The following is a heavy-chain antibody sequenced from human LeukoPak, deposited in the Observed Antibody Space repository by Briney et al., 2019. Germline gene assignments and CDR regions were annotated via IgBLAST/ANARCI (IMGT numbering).Heavy chain of an antibody. CDR2: IYSGGST. D-gene: IGHD6-13*01. V-gene: IGHV3-53*01. CDR1: GFTVSSNY. J-gene: IGHJ4*02. CDR3: AKDSRIPAGGTEPSDY. Sequence: GGSLRLSCAASGFTVSSNYMRWVRQAPGKGLEWVSVIYSGGSTYYADSVKGRFTISRDNSKDTLYLQMNSLRVEDTAVYYCAKDSRIPAGGTEPSDYWGQGTLVTVSS.